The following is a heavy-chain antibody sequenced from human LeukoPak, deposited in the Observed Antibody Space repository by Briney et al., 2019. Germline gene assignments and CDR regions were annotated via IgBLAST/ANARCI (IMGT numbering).Heavy chain of an antibody. V-gene: IGHV4-34*01. Sequence: SETLSLTCAVYGGSSSGYYWSWIRQPPGKGLEWIGEINHSGSTNYNPSLKSRVTISVDTSKNQFSLKLSSVTAADTAVYYCARGLRDSSGWYPGMGFQDYWGQGTLVTVSS. CDR3: ARGLRDSSGWYPGMGFQDY. D-gene: IGHD6-19*01. CDR1: GGSSSGYY. J-gene: IGHJ4*02. CDR2: INHSGST.